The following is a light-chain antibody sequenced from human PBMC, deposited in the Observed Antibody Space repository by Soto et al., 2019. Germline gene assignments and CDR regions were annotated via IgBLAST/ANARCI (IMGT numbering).Light chain of an antibody. CDR1: TNDVGGYNY. CDR3: SSFAGTNHCVD. J-gene: IGLJ2*01. CDR2: DVT. Sequence: QSVLTQPPSASGSLGQSVTISCSGITNDVGGYNYVSWFQQHPGKAPKLIIYDVTKRPSGVPDRFSGSRSGNTASLTVSGLQGEDEADYYCSSFAGTNHCVDFGGGTKLTVL. V-gene: IGLV2-8*01.